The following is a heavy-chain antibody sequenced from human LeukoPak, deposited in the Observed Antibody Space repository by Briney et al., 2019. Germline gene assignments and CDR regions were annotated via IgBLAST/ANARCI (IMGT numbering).Heavy chain of an antibody. J-gene: IGHJ4*02. D-gene: IGHD3-9*01. Sequence: PGGSLRLSCAASGFTFSNAWMNWVRQAPGKGLEWVSGINWNGGSTGYADSVKGRFTISRDNAKNSLYLQMNSLRAEDTALYHCARRSRHWLLIFDYWGQGTLVTVSS. CDR2: INWNGGST. CDR3: ARRSRHWLLIFDY. V-gene: IGHV3-20*01. CDR1: GFTFSNAW.